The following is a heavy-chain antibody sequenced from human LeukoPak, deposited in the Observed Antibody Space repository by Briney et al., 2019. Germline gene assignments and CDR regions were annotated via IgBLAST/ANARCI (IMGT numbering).Heavy chain of an antibody. J-gene: IGHJ6*02. CDR2: ISSSSSYI. V-gene: IGHV3-21*01. CDR1: GFTYSSYS. D-gene: IGHD3-16*01. Sequence: GGSLRLSCAASGFTYSSYSMNWVRQAPGKGLEWVSSISSSSSYIYYADSVKGRFTISRDNAKNSLYLQMNSLRAEDTAVYYCARDWGYYYYYGMDVWGQGTTVTVSS. CDR3: ARDWGYYYYYGMDV.